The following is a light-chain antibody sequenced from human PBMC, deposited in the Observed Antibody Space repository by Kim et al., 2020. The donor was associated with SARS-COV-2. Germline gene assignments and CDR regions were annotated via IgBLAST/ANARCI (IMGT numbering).Light chain of an antibody. V-gene: IGLV2-14*01. CDR2: DVS. Sequence: QSALTQPASASGSPGQSITISCTGTSSDVGGYNYVSWYQQHPGKAPKLMIYDVSKRPSGVSNRFSGSKSGNTASLTISGLQAEDEADYYCSSYTSSSLGVFGTGTKVTVL. J-gene: IGLJ1*01. CDR1: SSDVGGYNY. CDR3: SSYTSSSLGV.